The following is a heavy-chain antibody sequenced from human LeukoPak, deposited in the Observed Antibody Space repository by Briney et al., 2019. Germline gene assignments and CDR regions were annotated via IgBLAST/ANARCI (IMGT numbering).Heavy chain of an antibody. CDR3: AKDRILKGYSNGQFDF. J-gene: IGHJ4*02. CDR2: ISGNGVT. Sequence: GGSLRLSCAASGFSFRNSAMSWVRQAPGKGLEWVSTISGNGVTFYADSVKGRFTISRDNSRNMLFLQMNSLRADDAAFYYCAKDRILKGYSNGQFDFWGQGTLVSVSS. V-gene: IGHV3-23*01. D-gene: IGHD2-15*01. CDR1: GFSFRNSA.